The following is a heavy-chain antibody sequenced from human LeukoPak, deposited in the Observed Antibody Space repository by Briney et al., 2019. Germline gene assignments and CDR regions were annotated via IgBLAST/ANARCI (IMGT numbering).Heavy chain of an antibody. CDR3: ARESEDYDSSGYYPY. CDR2: INSDGSST. CDR1: GFTFSSYW. D-gene: IGHD3-22*01. J-gene: IGHJ4*02. Sequence: AGGSLRLSCAASGFTFSSYWMHWVRQAPGKGLVWVSRINSDGSSTSYADSVKGRFTISRDNSKNTLYLQMNSLRAEDTAVYYCARESEDYDSSGYYPYWGQGTLVTVSS. V-gene: IGHV3-74*01.